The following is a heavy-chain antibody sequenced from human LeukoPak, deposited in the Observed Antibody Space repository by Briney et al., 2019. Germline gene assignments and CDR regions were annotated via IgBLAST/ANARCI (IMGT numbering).Heavy chain of an antibody. CDR2: IYSGGST. J-gene: IGHJ4*02. D-gene: IGHD4-23*01. V-gene: IGHV3-53*01. CDR1: GFTVSSNY. Sequence: PGGSLRLSCAASGFTVSSNYMSWVRQAPGKGLEWVSVIYSGGSTYYADSVKGRFTISRDNSKNTLYLQMNSPRAEDTAVYYCARASPYGGNYFDYWGQGTLVTVSS. CDR3: ARASPYGGNYFDY.